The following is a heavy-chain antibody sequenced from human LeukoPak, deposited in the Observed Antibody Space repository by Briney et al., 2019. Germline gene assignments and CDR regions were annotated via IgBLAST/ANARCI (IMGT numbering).Heavy chain of an antibody. CDR3: ARSSGWNYKNWFDP. V-gene: IGHV4-34*01. D-gene: IGHD6-19*01. CDR2: INHSGST. Sequence: ASETLSLTCAVYGGSFSGYYWSWIRQPPGKGLEWIGEINHSGSTNYNPSLKSRVTISVDTSKNQFSLKLSSVTAADTAVYYCARSSGWNYKNWFDPWGQGTLVTVSS. J-gene: IGHJ5*02. CDR1: GGSFSGYY.